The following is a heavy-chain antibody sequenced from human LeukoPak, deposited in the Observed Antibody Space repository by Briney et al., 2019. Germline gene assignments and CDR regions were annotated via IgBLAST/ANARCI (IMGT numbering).Heavy chain of an antibody. Sequence: GGSLRLSCAASGFTFSSYGMHWVRQAPGKGLEWVAVISYDGSNKYYADSVKGRFTISRDNSKNTLYLQMYSLRAEDTAVYYCARVPGYSSSWQLNKIYYYYGMDVWGQGTTVTVSS. J-gene: IGHJ6*02. CDR2: ISYDGSNK. CDR1: GFTFSSYG. CDR3: ARVPGYSSSWQLNKIYYYYGMDV. V-gene: IGHV3-30*03. D-gene: IGHD6-13*01.